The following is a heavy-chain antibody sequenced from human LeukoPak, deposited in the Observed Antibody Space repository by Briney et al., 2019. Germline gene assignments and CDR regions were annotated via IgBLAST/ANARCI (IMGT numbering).Heavy chain of an antibody. J-gene: IGHJ4*02. D-gene: IGHD2-15*01. Sequence: SETLSLTCAVYGGSFSGYYWSWIRQPPGKGLEWIGEINHSGSTNYNPSLKSRVTISVDTSKNQFSLKLSSVTAADTAVYYCAREVLVRVVVVAATLAYFDYWGQGTLVTVSS. CDR3: AREVLVRVVVVAATLAYFDY. CDR2: INHSGST. V-gene: IGHV4-34*01. CDR1: GGSFSGYY.